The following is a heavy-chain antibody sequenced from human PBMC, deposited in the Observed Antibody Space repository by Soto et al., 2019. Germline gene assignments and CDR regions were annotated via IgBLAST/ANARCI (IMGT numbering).Heavy chain of an antibody. CDR3: ARDGGVFRELLLNSYDAFDL. CDR2: ISYDGSNA. J-gene: IGHJ3*01. Sequence: QEQLVESGGGVVQPGTSLRLSCTASGFSFSTYAMYWVRQAPGKGLEWVAIISYDGSNAQYADSVKGRFTVDRDNSKNTLYLPMHSLAAEDTVVYYWARDGGVFRELLLNSYDAFDLWGQGKLVIVSS. V-gene: IGHV3-30*04. D-gene: IGHD3-10*02. CDR1: GFSFSTYA.